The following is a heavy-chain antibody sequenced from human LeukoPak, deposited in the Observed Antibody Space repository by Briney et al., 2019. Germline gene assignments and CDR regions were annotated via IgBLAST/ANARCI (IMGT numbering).Heavy chain of an antibody. D-gene: IGHD3-22*01. Sequence: PGGSLRLSCAASGFTFSSYGMSWVRQAPGKGLEWVSAISGSGGSTYYADSVKGRFTISRDNAKNSLYLQMNSLRAEDTAVYYCARDYYDSSGYYLGYYYYYMDVWGKGTTVTVSS. CDR2: ISGSGGST. V-gene: IGHV3-23*01. CDR3: ARDYYDSSGYYLGYYYYYMDV. J-gene: IGHJ6*03. CDR1: GFTFSSYG.